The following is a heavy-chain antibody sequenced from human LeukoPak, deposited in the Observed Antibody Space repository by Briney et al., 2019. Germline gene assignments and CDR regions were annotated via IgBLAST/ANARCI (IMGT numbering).Heavy chain of an antibody. Sequence: ASETLSLTCTVSGGSISSSSYYWGWIRQPPGKGLEWIGSIYYSGSTYYNPSLKSRVTISVDTSKNQFSLKLSSVTAADTAVYYCARDRGRDGYPGFDYWGQGTLVTVSS. D-gene: IGHD5-24*01. J-gene: IGHJ4*02. CDR1: GGSISSSSYY. V-gene: IGHV4-39*07. CDR3: ARDRGRDGYPGFDY. CDR2: IYYSGST.